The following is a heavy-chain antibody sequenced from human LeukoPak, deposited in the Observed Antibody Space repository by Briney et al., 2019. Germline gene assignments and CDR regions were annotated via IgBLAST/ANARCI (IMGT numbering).Heavy chain of an antibody. V-gene: IGHV3-30*01. Sequence: PGRSLRLSCAASGFTFSSYPMRWVRQAPGKGLEWVALISYDGTNKYYADSVKGRFAISRDNSKNTLYLQMNSLRAEDTAVYYCARSLPLPFYYYMDVWGKGTTVTVSS. J-gene: IGHJ6*03. CDR1: GFTFSSYP. D-gene: IGHD2-15*01. CDR2: ISYDGTNK. CDR3: ARSLPLPFYYYMDV.